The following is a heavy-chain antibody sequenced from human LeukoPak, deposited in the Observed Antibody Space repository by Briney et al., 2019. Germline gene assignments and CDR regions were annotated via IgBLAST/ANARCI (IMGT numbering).Heavy chain of an antibody. CDR3: ARGLGYCTSTTCLLPFDY. V-gene: IGHV3-53*01. J-gene: IGHJ4*02. CDR1: GFTVSTYY. Sequence: GGSLRLSCAASGFTVSTYYMTWVRQAPGKGLECVSVIYSGGSTYYADSVKGRFTVYRDNSKNTLYLQMNSLRAQDTAMYYCARGLGYCTSTTCLLPFDYWGQGTLVTVSS. D-gene: IGHD2-2*01. CDR2: IYSGGST.